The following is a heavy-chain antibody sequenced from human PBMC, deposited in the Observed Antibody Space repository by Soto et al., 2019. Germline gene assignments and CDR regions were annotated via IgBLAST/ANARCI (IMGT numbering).Heavy chain of an antibody. D-gene: IGHD3-10*01. J-gene: IGHJ4*02. Sequence: QVQLQESGPGLVKPSQTLSLTCTVSGGSIICVDYYWSWIRQPPGKGLEWIGYIYYSGSTYYNPSLKSRVTISVDTSKNHFSLKLSSVTAADTAVYYCATIKLGSNRLDYWGQGTLVTVSS. CDR1: GGSIICVDYY. CDR3: ATIKLGSNRLDY. CDR2: IYYSGST. V-gene: IGHV4-30-4*01.